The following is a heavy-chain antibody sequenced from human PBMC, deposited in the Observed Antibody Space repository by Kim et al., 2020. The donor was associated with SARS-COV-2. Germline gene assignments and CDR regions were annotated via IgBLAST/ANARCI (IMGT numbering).Heavy chain of an antibody. J-gene: IGHJ4*02. CDR1: GGSFSGYY. CDR3: ARRLSNTSGWGSHYCDL. Sequence: SETLSLNCAVYGGSFSGYYWSWIRQPPGKGLEWIGEINHSGRTNYNPSLKSRVTISVDTSKNQFSLKLTSVTAADTAVYYCARRLSNTSGWGSHYCDLWGQGTLVTVSS. V-gene: IGHV4-34*01. D-gene: IGHD3-10*01. CDR2: INHSGRT.